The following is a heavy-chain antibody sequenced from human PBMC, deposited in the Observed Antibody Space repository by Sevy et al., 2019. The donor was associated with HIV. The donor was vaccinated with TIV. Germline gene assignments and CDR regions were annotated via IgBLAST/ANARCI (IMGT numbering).Heavy chain of an antibody. CDR3: ARAVLEISTWRSDY. J-gene: IGHJ4*02. V-gene: IGHV3-21*01. D-gene: IGHD1-1*01. CDR1: GFTFSSYR. Sequence: GSLRLSCAASGFTFSSYRMTWVRQAPGKRLEWVSCISSTSGYINYADSVKGRFTISRDNAKNLLYLQMDSLRAEDTAVYYCARAVLEISTWRSDYWGQGTLVTVSS. CDR2: ISSTSGYI.